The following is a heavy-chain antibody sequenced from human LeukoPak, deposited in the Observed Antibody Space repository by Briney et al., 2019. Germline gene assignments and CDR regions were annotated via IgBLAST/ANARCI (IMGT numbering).Heavy chain of an antibody. CDR2: ISGSGGST. J-gene: IGHJ4*02. CDR1: GFTFSSYA. D-gene: IGHD5-18*01. CDR3: ARAQIQLWTTPQYYFDY. V-gene: IGHV3-23*01. Sequence: QPGGSLRLSCAASGFTFSSYAMSWVRQAPGKGLEWVSAISGSGGSTYYADSVKGRFIISRDNSKNTLYLQMNSLRAEDTAVYYCARAQIQLWTTPQYYFDYWGQGTLVTVSS.